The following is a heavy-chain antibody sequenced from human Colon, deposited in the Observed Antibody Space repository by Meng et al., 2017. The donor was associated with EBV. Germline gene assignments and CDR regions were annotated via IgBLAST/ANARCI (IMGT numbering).Heavy chain of an antibody. V-gene: IGHV4-30-4*01. D-gene: IGHD3-22*01. J-gene: IGHJ5*02. CDR2: IYYSGST. CDR1: GGSISSGGYY. CDR3: ARSAMISAWFDP. Sequence: QVQLQEPGPGLVKPSQTLSLTCAVSGGSISSGGYYWSWIRQPPGKGLEWIGYIYYSGSTYYIPSLKSRVTISVDTAKNQFSLKLSSVTAADTAVYYCARSAMISAWFDPWGQGTLVTVSS.